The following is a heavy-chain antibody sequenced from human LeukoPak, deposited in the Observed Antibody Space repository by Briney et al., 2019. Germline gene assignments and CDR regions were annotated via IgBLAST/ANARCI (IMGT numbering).Heavy chain of an antibody. D-gene: IGHD6-13*01. CDR2: IYYSGST. V-gene: IGHV4-59*01. CDR3: ARVEKYSSSSYYYGMDV. J-gene: IGHJ6*02. Sequence: SETLSLTCTVSGGSISSCYWSWIRQPPGKGLEWIGYIYYSGSTNYNPSLKSRVTISVDTSKNQFSLKLSSVTAADTAVYYCARVEKYSSSSYYYGMDVWGQGTTVTVSS. CDR1: GGSISSCY.